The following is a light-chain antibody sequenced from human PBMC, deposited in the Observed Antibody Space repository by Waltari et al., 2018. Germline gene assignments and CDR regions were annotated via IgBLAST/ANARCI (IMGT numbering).Light chain of an antibody. CDR2: VNSDGSH. J-gene: IGLJ2*01. CDR3: QAWGTGTV. CDR1: SAHRNYA. Sequence: QLVLTQSPSASASLGASVKLPCTLCSAHRNYAIARHQQQPERGPPFLMRVNSDGSHYRGAGIPDRFSGSSSGTARSLTISRPQSEDEAAYYCQAWGTGTVFGGGTKLAVL. V-gene: IGLV4-69*01.